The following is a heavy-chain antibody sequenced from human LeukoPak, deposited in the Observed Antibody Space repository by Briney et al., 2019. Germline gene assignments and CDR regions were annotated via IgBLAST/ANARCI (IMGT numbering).Heavy chain of an antibody. J-gene: IGHJ6*02. D-gene: IGHD5-18*01. V-gene: IGHV1-69*13. CDR1: GGTFSSYA. Sequence: ASVKVSCKASGGTFSSYAISWVRQAPGQGLEWMGGIIPIFGTANYAQKFQGRVTITADESTSTAYMELSSLRSEDTAVYYCATQTEIQLWLLSPNYYYYGMDVWGQGTTVTVSS. CDR3: ATQTEIQLWLLSPNYYYYGMDV. CDR2: IIPIFGTA.